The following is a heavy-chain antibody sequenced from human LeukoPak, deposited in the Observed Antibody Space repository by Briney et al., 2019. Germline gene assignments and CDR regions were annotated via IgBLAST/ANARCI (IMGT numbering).Heavy chain of an antibody. J-gene: IGHJ4*02. V-gene: IGHV3-7*01. CDR1: GITFSSYW. Sequence: GGSLRLSGGALGITFSSYWMSWGAQAPGKGLGWVANIKQDGSEKYYVDSVKGRVTISRDNAMNSVYLQMNSLRAEDTAVYYCARLRGSYSSDYWGQGTLVTVSS. CDR3: ARLRGSYSSDY. D-gene: IGHD1-26*01. CDR2: IKQDGSEK.